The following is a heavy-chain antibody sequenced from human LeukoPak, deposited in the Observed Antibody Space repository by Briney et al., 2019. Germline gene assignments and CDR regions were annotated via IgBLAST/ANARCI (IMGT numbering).Heavy chain of an antibody. CDR1: GGSISSYY. CDR2: IYTSGST. V-gene: IGHV4-4*07. J-gene: IGHJ5*02. D-gene: IGHD6-19*01. Sequence: SETLSLTCTVSGGSISSYYWSWIRQPAGKGLEWIGRIYTSGSTNYNPSLKSRVTISVDTSKNQFSLKLSSVTAADTAVYYCARDSYSGQWLVAGCFDPWGQGTLVTVSS. CDR3: ARDSYSGQWLVAGCFDP.